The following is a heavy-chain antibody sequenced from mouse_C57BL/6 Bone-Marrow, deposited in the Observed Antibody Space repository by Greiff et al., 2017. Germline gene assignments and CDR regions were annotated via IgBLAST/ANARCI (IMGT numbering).Heavy chain of an antibody. D-gene: IGHD2-5*01. J-gene: IGHJ2*01. V-gene: IGHV5-4*01. CDR3: ARPYYSSFFDY. Sequence: EVHLVESGGGLVKPGGSLKLSCAASGFTFSSYAMSWVRQTPEKRLEWVATISDGGSYTYYPDKVKGRFTISRDNAKNNLYLQMSHLKSEDTAMYYCARPYYSSFFDYWGQGTTLTVSS. CDR2: ISDGGSYT. CDR1: GFTFSSYA.